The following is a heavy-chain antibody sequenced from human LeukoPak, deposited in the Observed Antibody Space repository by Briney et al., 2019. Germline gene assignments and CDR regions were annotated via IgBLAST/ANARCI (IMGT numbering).Heavy chain of an antibody. CDR3: ARVSVGDGYNYYYYYYMDV. J-gene: IGHJ6*03. V-gene: IGHV4-34*01. CDR2: INHSGST. CDR1: GGSFSGYY. Sequence: SETLSLTCAVYGGSFSGYYWSWIRQPPGKGLEWIGEINHSGSTNYNPSLKSRVTISVDTSKNQFSLKLSSVTAADTAVYYCARVSVGDGYNYYYYYYMDVWGKGTTVTISS. D-gene: IGHD5-24*01.